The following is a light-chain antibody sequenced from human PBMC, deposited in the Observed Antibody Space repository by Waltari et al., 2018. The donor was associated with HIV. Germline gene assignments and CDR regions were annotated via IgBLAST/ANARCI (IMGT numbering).Light chain of an antibody. V-gene: IGLV2-14*01. CDR1: SSDVGGYNY. Sequence: QSDLTQPASVSGSPGQSITISCTGTSSDVGGYNYVSWYQHHSGKAPKLMMYEVSNRPSGVSNRFSGSKSGNTASLTISVLQAEDEAYYYCSSYTGTSTHVVFGGGTKLTVL. CDR3: SSYTGTSTHVV. CDR2: EVS. J-gene: IGLJ2*01.